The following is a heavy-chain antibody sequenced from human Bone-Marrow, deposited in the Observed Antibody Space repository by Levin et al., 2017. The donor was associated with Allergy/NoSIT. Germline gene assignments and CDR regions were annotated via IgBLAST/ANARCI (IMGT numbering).Heavy chain of an antibody. D-gene: IGHD3-16*01. CDR2: IKQDGSEE. J-gene: IGHJ4*02. V-gene: IGHV3-7*01. CDR3: ALGGAYDPD. Sequence: GGSLRLSCAASGFSFSSHWMSWVRQAPGEGLEWVAKIKQDGSEEYYVDSVRGRFTISRDNAKNSLYLQMNNLRAEDTAVYYCALGGAYDPDWGQGTLVTVSS. CDR1: GFSFSSHW.